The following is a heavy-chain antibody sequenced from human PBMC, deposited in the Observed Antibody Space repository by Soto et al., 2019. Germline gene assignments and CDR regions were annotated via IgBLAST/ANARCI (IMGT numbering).Heavy chain of an antibody. J-gene: IGHJ5*02. CDR1: GFTFSSYS. V-gene: IGHV3-48*02. Sequence: RLSCAASGFTFSSYSMNWVRQAPGKGLEWVSYISSSSSTIYYADSVKGRFTISRDNAKNSLYLQMNSLRDEDTAVYYCARLDYDFWSGYYRNNWFDPWGQGTLVTVSS. CDR2: ISSSSSTI. CDR3: ARLDYDFWSGYYRNNWFDP. D-gene: IGHD3-3*01.